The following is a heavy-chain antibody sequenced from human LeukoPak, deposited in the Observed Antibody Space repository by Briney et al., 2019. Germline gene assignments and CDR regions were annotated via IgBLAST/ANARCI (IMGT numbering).Heavy chain of an antibody. D-gene: IGHD3-9*01. CDR3: ARDGQYYDILTDYYNVIGFDY. CDR2: ISTSSSYI. Sequence: GGSLRLSCAASGFTFSSYSMNWVRQAPGKGLEPVSSISTSSSYIYYADSVKGLFNTSRDNAKNSLYLHMNSLKAEDTAVYYCARDGQYYDILTDYYNVIGFDYWGQGALVTVSS. CDR1: GFTFSSYS. V-gene: IGHV3-21*01. J-gene: IGHJ4*02.